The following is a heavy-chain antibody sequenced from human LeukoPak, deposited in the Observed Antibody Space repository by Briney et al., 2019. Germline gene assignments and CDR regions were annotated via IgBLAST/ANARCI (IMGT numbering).Heavy chain of an antibody. J-gene: IGHJ4*02. CDR2: IYYSGST. D-gene: IGHD3-22*01. Sequence: SETLSLTCTVSGCSISSYYWNWIRQPPGKGLEWIGYIYYSGSTNYNPSLRSRVTISVDPSKIQFSLKLSSGTAADTTVYYCARVAQYYYDSSGYYEYYFDYWGQGTLVTVSS. CDR1: GCSISSYY. CDR3: ARVAQYYYDSSGYYEYYFDY. V-gene: IGHV4-59*01.